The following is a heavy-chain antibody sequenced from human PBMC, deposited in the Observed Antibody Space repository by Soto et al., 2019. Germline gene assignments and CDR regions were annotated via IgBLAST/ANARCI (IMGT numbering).Heavy chain of an antibody. CDR3: AKDRGSGWYGQLANWFDP. CDR2: ISYDGSNK. D-gene: IGHD6-19*01. CDR1: GFTLSSYW. J-gene: IGHJ5*02. V-gene: IGHV3-30*18. Sequence: GGALRLSCAPSGFTLSSYWMHWVPPAPGKGLEWVAVISYDGSNKYYADSVKGRFTISRDNSKNTLYLQMNSLRAEDTAVYYCAKDRGSGWYGQLANWFDPWGQGTLVTVS.